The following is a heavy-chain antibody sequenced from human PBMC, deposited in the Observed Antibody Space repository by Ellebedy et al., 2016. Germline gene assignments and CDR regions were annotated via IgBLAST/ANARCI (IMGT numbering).Heavy chain of an antibody. CDR2: INPSGGST. CDR1: GYTFTSYY. Sequence: ASVKVSCXASGYTFTSYYMHWVRQAPGQGLEWMGIINPSGGSTSYAQKFQGRVTMTRDTSTSTVYMELSSLRSEDTAVYYCARDRREYYYGSGAKLYYYYGMDVWGQGTTVTVSS. D-gene: IGHD3-10*01. V-gene: IGHV1-46*01. J-gene: IGHJ6*02. CDR3: ARDRREYYYGSGAKLYYYYGMDV.